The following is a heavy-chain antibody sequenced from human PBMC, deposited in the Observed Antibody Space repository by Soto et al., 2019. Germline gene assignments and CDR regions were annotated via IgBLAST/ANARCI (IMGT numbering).Heavy chain of an antibody. D-gene: IGHD3-9*01. Sequence: QVTLKESGPVLVKPTETLTLTCTVSGFSLSNARMGVSWIRQPPGKALEWLAHIFSNDEKSYSTSLKSRFTISKDTSKSQVVLTMTNMDPVDTATYYCARSYDILTGYYTADYWGQGTLVTVSS. J-gene: IGHJ4*02. CDR3: ARSYDILTGYYTADY. CDR1: GFSLSNARMG. V-gene: IGHV2-26*01. CDR2: IFSNDEK.